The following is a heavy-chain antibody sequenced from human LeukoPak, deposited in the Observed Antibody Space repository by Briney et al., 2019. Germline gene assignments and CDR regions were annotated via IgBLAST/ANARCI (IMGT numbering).Heavy chain of an antibody. CDR2: ISSSGSTI. D-gene: IGHD3-9*01. CDR3: ARDFSYFRIHFDY. CDR1: GFTFSDYY. J-gene: IGHJ4*02. Sequence: PGGSLRLSCAASGFTFSDYYMSWIRQAPGKGLEWVSYISSSGSTIYYADSVKGRFTISRDNAKNSLYLQMNSLRAEDTAVYYCARDFSYFRIHFDYWGQGTLVTVSS. V-gene: IGHV3-11*04.